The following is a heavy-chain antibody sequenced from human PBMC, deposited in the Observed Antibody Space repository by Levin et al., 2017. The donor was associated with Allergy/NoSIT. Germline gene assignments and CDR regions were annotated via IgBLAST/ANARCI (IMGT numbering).Heavy chain of an antibody. CDR1: GGTFRSYT. CDR2: IIPTLGVT. V-gene: IGHV1-69*02. D-gene: IGHD3-10*01. CDR3: AKGGHWELVASGTNALDV. Sequence: SVKVSCRASGGTFRSYTFTWVRQAPGQGLEWMGRIIPTLGVTNYAQKFQGRLTLTADKSTTTVYMDLTSLRSDDTAVYDCAKGGHWELVASGTNALDVWGQGTMLTVSS. J-gene: IGHJ3*01.